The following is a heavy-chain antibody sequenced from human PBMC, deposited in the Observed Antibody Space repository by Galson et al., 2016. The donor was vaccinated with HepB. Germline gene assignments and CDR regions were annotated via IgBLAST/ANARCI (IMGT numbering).Heavy chain of an antibody. CDR3: ARFQGDEYIWGTFRPPLYYYYYMDV. D-gene: IGHD3-16*02. CDR2: VHPSGSNI. V-gene: IGHV5-51*01. J-gene: IGHJ6*03. CDR1: GSTFTDYW. Sequence: QSGAEVKKPGESLTISCKGAGSTFTDYWIAWVRQMPGKGLEWMGIVHPSGSNIRYRQSYSTSFRGPVTIHADKSTSTPSLLCSRLRASVTAMYFCARFQGDEYIWGTFRPPLYYYYYMDVWGKGTSVTVSS.